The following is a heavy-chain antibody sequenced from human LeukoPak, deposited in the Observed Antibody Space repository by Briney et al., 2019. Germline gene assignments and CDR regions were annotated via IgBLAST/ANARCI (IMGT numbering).Heavy chain of an antibody. CDR2: IYYSGNT. CDR3: ARFEKFYDSGAHYLDY. J-gene: IGHJ4*02. D-gene: IGHD3-22*01. V-gene: IGHV4-59*12. Sequence: SETLSLTCTVSDGSISNYYWSWIRQPPGKGLEWIGYIYYSGNTNYNPSLKSRVTMSVDTSKNQFSLKLNSVTAADTAVYYCARFEKFYDSGAHYLDYWGQGALVTVSS. CDR1: DGSISNYY.